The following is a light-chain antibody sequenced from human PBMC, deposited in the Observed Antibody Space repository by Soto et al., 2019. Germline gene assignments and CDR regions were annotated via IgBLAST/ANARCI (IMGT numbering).Light chain of an antibody. J-gene: IGKJ3*01. Sequence: ESGLTQSPGTLSLSPGERATLSCRASQSVSSNNLAWYQQRPGQAPRVVIYGASTRATGIPERFSGSGSGTDFTRTISRLEPEDFAVYYCQQYGRSPFTFGPGTKVDIK. CDR3: QQYGRSPFT. CDR2: GAS. V-gene: IGKV3-20*01. CDR1: QSVSSNN.